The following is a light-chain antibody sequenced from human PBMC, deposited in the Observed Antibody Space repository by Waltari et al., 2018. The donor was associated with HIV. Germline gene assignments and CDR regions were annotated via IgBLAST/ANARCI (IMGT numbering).Light chain of an antibody. CDR2: EDI. V-gene: IGLV3-10*01. Sequence: SYELTQPPSVSVSPGQTARITCSGDTLPNKYAHWYHQKSGQAPVLVIYEDIKRPSGIPERFSGSSSGTMAILTISGAQVEDEADYYCYSTESNGNHRVFGGGTKLSVL. CDR3: YSTESNGNHRV. CDR1: TLPNKY. J-gene: IGLJ3*02.